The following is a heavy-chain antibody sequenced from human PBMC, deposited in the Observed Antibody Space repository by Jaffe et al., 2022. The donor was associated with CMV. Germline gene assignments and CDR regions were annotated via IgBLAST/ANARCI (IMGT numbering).Heavy chain of an antibody. CDR1: GFSFSDSV. D-gene: IGHD3-10*01. V-gene: IGHV3-23*04. Sequence: EVQLVESGGGLAQPGGSLRLSCATSGFSFSDSVISWVRQAPGKGLEWVSSISGSGDTKYYADSVKGRFTMSTDTSKTTLYLQMTSLRAEDTAVYYCAKQKEIPRYYYYYMDVWGKGTPVTVSS. CDR3: AKQKEIPRYYYYYMDV. CDR2: ISGSGDTK. J-gene: IGHJ6*03.